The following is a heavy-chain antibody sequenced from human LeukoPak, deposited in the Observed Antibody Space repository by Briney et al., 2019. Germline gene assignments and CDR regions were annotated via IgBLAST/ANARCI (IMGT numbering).Heavy chain of an antibody. CDR2: IYSGGST. V-gene: IGHV3-53*01. CDR1: GFTFSSYS. J-gene: IGHJ4*02. D-gene: IGHD4-17*01. Sequence: GGSLRLSCAASGFTFSSYSMNWVRQAPGKGLEWVSVIYSGGSTYYADSVKGRFTISRDNSKNTLYLQMNSLRAEDTAMYYCARAPTTESPFDYWGQGTLVTVSS. CDR3: ARAPTTESPFDY.